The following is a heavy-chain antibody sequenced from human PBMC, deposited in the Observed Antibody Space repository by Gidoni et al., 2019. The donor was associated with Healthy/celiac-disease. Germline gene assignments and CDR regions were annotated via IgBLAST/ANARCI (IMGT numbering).Heavy chain of an antibody. V-gene: IGHV3-53*01. CDR3: ARDGRYNWNYGPRDAFDI. J-gene: IGHJ3*02. D-gene: IGHD1-7*01. CDR1: GFRGSRNY. Sequence: EVQLVESGGGLIQLGGSLRLSCAAVGFRGSRNYMSRVRQAPGKGLEWVSVIYSGGSTYYADSVKGRFTISRDNSKNTLYLKMNSLRAEDTAVYYCARDGRYNWNYGPRDAFDIWGQGTMVTVSS. CDR2: IYSGGST.